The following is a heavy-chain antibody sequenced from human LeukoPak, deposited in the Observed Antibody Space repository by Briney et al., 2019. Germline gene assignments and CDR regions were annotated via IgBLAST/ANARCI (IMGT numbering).Heavy chain of an antibody. J-gene: IGHJ3*02. CDR1: GGSTSSYY. D-gene: IGHD3-22*01. CDR3: ARHRYYYDSSGYEVAFDI. V-gene: IGHV4-59*08. Sequence: PSETLSLTCTVSGGSTSSYYWSWIRQPPGKGLEWIGYIYYSGSTNYNPSLKSRVTISVDTSKNQFSLKLSSVTAADTAVYYCARHRYYYDSSGYEVAFDIWGQGTMVTVSS. CDR2: IYYSGST.